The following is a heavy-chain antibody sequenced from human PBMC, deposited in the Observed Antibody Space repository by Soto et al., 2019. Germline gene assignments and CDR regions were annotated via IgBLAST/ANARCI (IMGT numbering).Heavy chain of an antibody. J-gene: IGHJ4*02. CDR3: ARRDRGGNGGKCFPF. V-gene: IGHV4-39*01. D-gene: IGHD5-12*01. CDR1: AASSGRSSYF. CDR2: LYYSGSA. Sequence: SETLSLTCTVSAASSGRSSYFWGWIRQPPGKGLEWIGSLYYSGSAYYNPSLYSRVTISADTSKNLLSLKLRSVTAADTAVYYCARRDRGGNGGKCFPFWGQGTMVTVSS.